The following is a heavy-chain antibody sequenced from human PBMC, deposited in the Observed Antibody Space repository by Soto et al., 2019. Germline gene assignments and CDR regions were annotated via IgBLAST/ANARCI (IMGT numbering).Heavy chain of an antibody. CDR2: ISGGGGST. J-gene: IGHJ4*02. CDR1: GFTFSNYA. D-gene: IGHD4-17*01. CDR3: AKDLNRVRSRYYFDY. V-gene: IGHV3-23*01. Sequence: EVQLLESGGGLVQPGGPLRLSCAASGFTFSNYAMSWVRQAPGKGLEWVSAISGGGGSTYYADSVKGRFTISRDSSKNTLYLQMNSLRAEDTAVYYCAKDLNRVRSRYYFDYWGQGTLVTVSS.